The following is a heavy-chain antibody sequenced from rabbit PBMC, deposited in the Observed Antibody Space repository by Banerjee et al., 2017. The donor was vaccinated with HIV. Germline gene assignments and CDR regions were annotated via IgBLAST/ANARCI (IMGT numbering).Heavy chain of an antibody. CDR2: IYTGSSGKT. D-gene: IGHD4-1*01. J-gene: IGHJ4*01. V-gene: IGHV1S45*01. CDR1: GLDFSSSYW. Sequence: QEQLVEYGGDLVQPEGSLTLTCKASGLDFSSSYWIYWVRQAPGKGLEWIAWIYTGSSGKTYYASWAKGRFTISKTSSTTVTLQMTSLTAADTATYLCARDLAGVIGWNFNLWGQGTLVTVS. CDR3: ARDLAGVIGWNFNL.